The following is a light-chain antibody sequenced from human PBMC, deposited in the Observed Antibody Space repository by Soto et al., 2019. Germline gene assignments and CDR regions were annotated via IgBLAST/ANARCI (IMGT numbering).Light chain of an antibody. CDR3: QQYGSSPPWT. J-gene: IGKJ1*01. CDR2: GAS. CDR1: QSVSRSY. Sequence: EIVLTQSPGTLSLSPGERATLSCRASQSVSRSYLAWYQQKPGQAPRLLIDGASSRATGIPDRFSGSGSGTDFTLTISRLEPEDFAVYYCQQYGSSPPWTFGQGTKVEIK. V-gene: IGKV3-20*01.